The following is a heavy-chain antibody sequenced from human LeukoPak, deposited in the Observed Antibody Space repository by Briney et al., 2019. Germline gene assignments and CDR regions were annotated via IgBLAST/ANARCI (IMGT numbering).Heavy chain of an antibody. J-gene: IGHJ4*02. D-gene: IGHD3-22*01. CDR2: IYYSGST. V-gene: IGHV4-59*01. CDR1: GGSISTYY. CDR3: ARVTYYYDSSGYYYYFDY. Sequence: IPSETLSLTCTVSGGSISTYYWSWVRQPPGKGLEWIGYIYYSGSTNYNPSLKSRVTISVDTSKNQFSLKLSSVTAADTAVYYCARVTYYYDSSGYYYYFDYWGQGTLVTVSS.